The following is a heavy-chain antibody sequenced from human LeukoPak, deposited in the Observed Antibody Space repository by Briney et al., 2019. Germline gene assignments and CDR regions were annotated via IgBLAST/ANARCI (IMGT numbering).Heavy chain of an antibody. CDR3: AKDCSGGSCHDY. D-gene: IGHD2-15*01. CDR2: IKYDGSEK. CDR1: GFTFSSYW. V-gene: IGHV3-7*04. J-gene: IGHJ4*02. Sequence: GGSLRLSCAASGFTFSSYWMSWVRQAPGKGLEWVANIKYDGSEKYYVDSVRGRFTISRDNAKNSLYLQMNSLTPEDTAVYFCAKDCSGGSCHDYWGQGTLVTVSS.